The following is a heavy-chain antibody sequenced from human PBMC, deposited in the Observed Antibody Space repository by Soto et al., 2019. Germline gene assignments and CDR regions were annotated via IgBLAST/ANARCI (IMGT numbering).Heavy chain of an antibody. Sequence: SETLSLTCTVSGDSVSNYYWNWIRQPPGKGPEWIGRIYYSGTTNHNPSLKSRVTISVDTSTSTAYMELSSLRSEDTAVYYCARGLRYFDWFVEEDYWGQGTLVTVSS. V-gene: IGHV4-59*02. J-gene: IGHJ4*02. CDR1: GDSVSNYY. D-gene: IGHD3-9*01. CDR2: IYYSGTT. CDR3: ARGLRYFDWFVEEDY.